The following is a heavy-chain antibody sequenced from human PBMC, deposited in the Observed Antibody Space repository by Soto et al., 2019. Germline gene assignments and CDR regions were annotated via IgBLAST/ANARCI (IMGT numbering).Heavy chain of an antibody. CDR1: GYTFTSYD. Sequence: QVQLVQSGAEVKKPGASVKVSCKASGYTFTSYDINWVRQATGQGLEWMGWMNPNSGNTGYAQKFQGRVNMTRNTSISTAYMELSSLRSEDTAVYYCASGKIVVVPAAPYNWFDPWGQGTLVTGSS. V-gene: IGHV1-8*01. J-gene: IGHJ5*02. CDR3: ASGKIVVVPAAPYNWFDP. CDR2: MNPNSGNT. D-gene: IGHD2-2*01.